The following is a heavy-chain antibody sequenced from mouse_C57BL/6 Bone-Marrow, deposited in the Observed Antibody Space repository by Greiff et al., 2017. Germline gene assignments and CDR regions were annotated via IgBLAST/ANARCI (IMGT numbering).Heavy chain of an antibody. Sequence: EVKVEQSGGGLVRPGASMKLSCAASGFTFTDAWMGWVRQSPEQGLEWVGEISNKANNHATYYAVSVKGRFTISRDDSIRIVYLKIDGLRAEDTGIYYCTRGSFDVWGKGTTLTVSS. J-gene: IGHJ2*01. CDR3: TRGSFDV. V-gene: IGHV6-6*01. CDR2: ISNKANNHAT. CDR1: GFTFTDAW.